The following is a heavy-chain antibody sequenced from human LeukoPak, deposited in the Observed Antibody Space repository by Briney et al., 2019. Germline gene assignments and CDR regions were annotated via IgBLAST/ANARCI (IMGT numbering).Heavy chain of an antibody. V-gene: IGHV4-39*07. J-gene: IGHJ6*02. CDR3: ARDSMPYSSLYYYGMDV. CDR2: IYYSGST. Sequence: SETLSLTCTVSGGSISSSSYYWGWIRQPPGKGLGWIGSIYYSGSTYYNPSLKSRVTISVDTSKNQFSLKLSSVTAADTAVYYCARDSMPYSSLYYYGMDVWGQGTTVTVSS. D-gene: IGHD2/OR15-2a*01. CDR1: GGSISSSSYY.